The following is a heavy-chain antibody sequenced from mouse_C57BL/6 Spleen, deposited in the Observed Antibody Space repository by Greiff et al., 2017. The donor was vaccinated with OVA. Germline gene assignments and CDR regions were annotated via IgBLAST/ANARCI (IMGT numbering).Heavy chain of an antibody. CDR1: GYTFTDYE. J-gene: IGHJ2*01. V-gene: IGHV1-15*01. CDR2: IDPETGGT. Sequence: QVQLQQSGAELVRPGASVTLSCKASGYTFTDYEMHWVKQTPVHGLEWIGAIDPETGGTAYNQKFKGKAILTADKSSSTAYMELRSLTSEDSAVYYCLTGTHYFDYWGQGTTLTVSS. CDR3: LTGTHYFDY. D-gene: IGHD4-1*01.